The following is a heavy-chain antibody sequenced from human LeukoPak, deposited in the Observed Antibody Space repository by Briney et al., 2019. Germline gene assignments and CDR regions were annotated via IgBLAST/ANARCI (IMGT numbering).Heavy chain of an antibody. CDR1: GVSINSYY. Sequence: SETLSLTCTVSGVSINSYYWSWIRQPPGKGLEWIGYIYYSGSTNYNPSLKSRVTISVDTSKNRFSLNLRTVTAADTAVFYCARQDYGDHLFDYWGQGSLVTVSS. J-gene: IGHJ4*02. V-gene: IGHV4-59*08. D-gene: IGHD4-17*01. CDR2: IYYSGST. CDR3: ARQDYGDHLFDY.